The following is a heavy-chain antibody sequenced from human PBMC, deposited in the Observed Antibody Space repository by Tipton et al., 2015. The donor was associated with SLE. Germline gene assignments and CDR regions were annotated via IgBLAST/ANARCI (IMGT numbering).Heavy chain of an antibody. D-gene: IGHD1-26*01. CDR2: IHYSGTT. Sequence: TLSLTCTVSGGSITNHSWNWIRQPPGKGLEWIGYIHYSGTTHDNPTPKSRVTMSVAMSKNQFSLRLTSVTAADTAVYYCARTLGAIAHTVYDAFDIWGQGKMVTVSS. CDR3: ARTLGAIAHTVYDAFDI. J-gene: IGHJ3*02. V-gene: IGHV4-59*11. CDR1: GGSITNHS.